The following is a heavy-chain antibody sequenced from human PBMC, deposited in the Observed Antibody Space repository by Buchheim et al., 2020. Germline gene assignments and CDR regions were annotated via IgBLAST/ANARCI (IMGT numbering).Heavy chain of an antibody. V-gene: IGHV1-69*01. Sequence: QVQLVQSGAEVKKPGSSVKVSCKASGGTFSSYAISWVRQAPGQGLEWMGGIIPIFGTANSAQKFQGRVTITADESTTTAHMELSSLRSEDTAVYYCARDNAPWLVRYMDVWGKGTT. D-gene: IGHD6-19*01. J-gene: IGHJ6*03. CDR1: GGTFSSYA. CDR3: ARDNAPWLVRYMDV. CDR2: IIPIFGTA.